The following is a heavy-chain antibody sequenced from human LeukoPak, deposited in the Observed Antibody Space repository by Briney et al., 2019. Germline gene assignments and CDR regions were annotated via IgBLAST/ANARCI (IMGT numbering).Heavy chain of an antibody. Sequence: SETLSLTCSVSGGSIGSYHWNWIRQPSGKGLEWIGIVFNNGGTKHNLSLKSRVAISVDTSKNQFALKLSSVTAADTAVYHCVASYGGYVLDYWGQGALVIVSS. CDR1: GGSIGSYH. CDR3: VASYGGYVLDY. CDR2: VFNNGGT. J-gene: IGHJ4*02. V-gene: IGHV4-59*01. D-gene: IGHD5-12*01.